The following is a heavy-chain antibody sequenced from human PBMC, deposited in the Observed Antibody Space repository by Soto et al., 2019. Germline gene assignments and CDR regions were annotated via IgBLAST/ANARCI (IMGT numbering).Heavy chain of an antibody. D-gene: IGHD6-19*01. CDR2: ISGSSTYI. CDR3: ARDRKIAVAGTSNYFYYGLDV. CDR1: GFIVTSYT. V-gene: IGHV3-21*01. J-gene: IGHJ6*02. Sequence: EVQLVESGGGLVKPGGSLRLSCAASGFIVTSYTVNWVRQAPGKGLEWVSSISGSSTYIYYADSVKGRFTISRDNAKNSLSRQLNSLRAEDTAVYYCARDRKIAVAGTSNYFYYGLDVWGQGTRVTVSS.